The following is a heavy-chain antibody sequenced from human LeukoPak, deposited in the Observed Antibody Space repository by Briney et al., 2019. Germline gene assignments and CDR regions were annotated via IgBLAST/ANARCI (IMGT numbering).Heavy chain of an antibody. CDR1: GFTFSSYG. D-gene: IGHD2-2*01. CDR2: IKGDGSEK. Sequence: GRSLRLSCAASGFTFSSYGMHWVRQAPGKGLEWVANIKGDGSEKYYVDSVKGRFTISRDNAKNSVYLQMSSLRDEDTAAYYCARGRRDTQYQVFDYWGQGTLVTVSS. V-gene: IGHV3-7*01. CDR3: ARGRRDTQYQVFDY. J-gene: IGHJ4*02.